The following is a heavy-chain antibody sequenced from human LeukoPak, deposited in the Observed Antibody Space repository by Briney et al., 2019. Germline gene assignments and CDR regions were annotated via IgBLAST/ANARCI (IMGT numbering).Heavy chain of an antibody. D-gene: IGHD5-24*01. CDR3: ARVRGRDGYNGDFDY. CDR2: IYTSGST. CDR1: GGSISSGSYY. J-gene: IGHJ4*02. Sequence: SQTLSLTCTVSGGSISSGSYYWSWIRQPAGKGLEWIGRIYTSGSTNYNPSLKSRVTISVDTSKNQFSLKLSSVTAADTAVYYCARVRGRDGYNGDFDYWGQGTLVTVSS. V-gene: IGHV4-61*02.